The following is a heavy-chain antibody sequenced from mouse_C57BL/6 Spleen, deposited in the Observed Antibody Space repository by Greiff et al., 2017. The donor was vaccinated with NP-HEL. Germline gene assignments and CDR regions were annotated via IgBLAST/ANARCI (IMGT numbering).Heavy chain of an antibody. CDR3: ANYYGSSPSYAMDY. Sequence: DVMLVESGGGLVKPGGSLKLSCAASGFTFSDYGMHWVRQAPEKGLEWVAYISSGSSTIYYADTVKGRFTISRDNAKNTLFLQMTSLRSEDTAMYYCANYYGSSPSYAMDYWGQGTSVTVSS. D-gene: IGHD1-1*01. CDR1: GFTFSDYG. J-gene: IGHJ4*01. CDR2: ISSGSSTI. V-gene: IGHV5-17*01.